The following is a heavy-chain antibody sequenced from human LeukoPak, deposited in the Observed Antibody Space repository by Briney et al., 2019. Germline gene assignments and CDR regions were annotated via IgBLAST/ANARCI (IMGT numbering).Heavy chain of an antibody. CDR2: IYYSGST. CDR1: GGSISSHY. Sequence: SETLSLTCTVSGGSISSHYWSWIRQPPGKGLEWIGYIYYSGSTNYNPSLKSRVTISVDTSKNQFSLKLSSVTAADTAVYYCARAPQWELLYFDYWGQGTLVTVSS. CDR3: ARAPQWELLYFDY. D-gene: IGHD1-26*01. J-gene: IGHJ4*02. V-gene: IGHV4-59*11.